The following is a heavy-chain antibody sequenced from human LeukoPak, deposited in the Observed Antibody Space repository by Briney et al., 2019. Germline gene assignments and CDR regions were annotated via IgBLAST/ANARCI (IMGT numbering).Heavy chain of an antibody. CDR1: GGSITSSY. D-gene: IGHD6-19*01. V-gene: IGHV4-4*07. CDR2: IYSNGIT. CDR3: ARGGSGWFYFDY. Sequence: SETLSLTCTVSGGSITSSYWSWIRHPAGRGLEWIGRIYSNGITNYNPSLKSRVTMSVDTSKNQFSLNLRSVTAADTAVYYCARGGSGWFYFDYWSQGTLVTVST. J-gene: IGHJ4*02.